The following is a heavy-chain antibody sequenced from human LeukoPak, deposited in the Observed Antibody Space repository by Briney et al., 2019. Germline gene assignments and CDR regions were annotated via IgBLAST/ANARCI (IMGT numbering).Heavy chain of an antibody. J-gene: IGHJ4*02. CDR1: GYSFTSYW. CDR3: ASAESYYGQNQLDY. Sequence: GESLKISCKGSGYSFTSYWIGWVRQMPGKGLEWRGIIYPGDSDTRYSPSFQGQVTISADKSISTAYLQWSSLKASDTAIYYCASAESYYGQNQLDYWGQGTLVTVSS. V-gene: IGHV5-51*01. CDR2: IYPGDSDT. D-gene: IGHD1-26*01.